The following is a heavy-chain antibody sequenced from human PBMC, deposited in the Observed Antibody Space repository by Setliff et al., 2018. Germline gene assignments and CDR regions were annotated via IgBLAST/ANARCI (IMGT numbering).Heavy chain of an antibody. CDR2: VYYSGYT. V-gene: IGHV4-39*07. D-gene: IGHD3-10*01. CDR1: GGSVSSTSHY. Sequence: SETLSLTCNVSGGSVSSTSHYWGWIRQLPGKGMEWIGSVYYSGYTYYNPSLQSRVTISVDMPKNQFSLKLTSVTAADTAVYYCARVDFTMIQGVLGLWGQGTLVTVSS. CDR3: ARVDFTMIQGVLGL. J-gene: IGHJ1*01.